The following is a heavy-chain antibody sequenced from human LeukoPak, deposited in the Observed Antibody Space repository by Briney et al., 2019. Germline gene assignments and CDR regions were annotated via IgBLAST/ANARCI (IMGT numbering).Heavy chain of an antibody. CDR3: AKDLSCSGGSCYSP. V-gene: IGHV3-30*02. Sequence: GGSLRLSCAASGFTFSSYGMHWVRQAPGKGLEWVAFIRYDGSNKYYADSVKGRFTISRDNSKNTLYLQMNSLRAEDTAVYYCAKDLSCSGGSCYSPWGQGTLVTVSS. CDR1: GFTFSSYG. CDR2: IRYDGSNK. J-gene: IGHJ5*02. D-gene: IGHD2-15*01.